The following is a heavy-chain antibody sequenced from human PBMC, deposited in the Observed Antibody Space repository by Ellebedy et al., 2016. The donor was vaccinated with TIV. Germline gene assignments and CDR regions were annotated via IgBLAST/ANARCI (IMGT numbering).Heavy chain of an antibody. CDR3: AKDPGRGLHYKYFDS. D-gene: IGHD4-17*01. CDR1: GFTFDDYA. V-gene: IGHV3-9*01. J-gene: IGHJ4*02. CDR2: ISWNSGSI. Sequence: SLKISCAASGFTFDDYAMHWVRQAPGKGLEWVSGISWNSGSIGYADSVKGRFTISRDNAKNSLYLQMNSLRDEETALYYCAKDPGRGLHYKYFDSWGQGALVTVSS.